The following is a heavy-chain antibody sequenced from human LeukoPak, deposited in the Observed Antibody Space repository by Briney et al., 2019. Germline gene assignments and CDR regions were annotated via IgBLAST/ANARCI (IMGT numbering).Heavy chain of an antibody. CDR2: VIPILDIS. J-gene: IGHJ6*02. V-gene: IGHV1-69*04. CDR3: ARTNYYDSSGSQGPGAFYYGLDV. CDR1: GGTFSSYG. D-gene: IGHD3-22*01. Sequence: ASVKVSRKASGGTFSSYGITWVRQAPGQGIEWMGRVIPILDISNYAQMFQDRVTITADKSTSTAYMELSSLRSEDTAVYFCARTNYYDSSGSQGPGAFYYGLDVWGQGTTVTVSS.